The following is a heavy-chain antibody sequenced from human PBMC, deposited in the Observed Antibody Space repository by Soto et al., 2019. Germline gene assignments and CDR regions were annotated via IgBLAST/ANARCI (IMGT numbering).Heavy chain of an antibody. V-gene: IGHV1-69*02. Sequence: QVQLVQSGAEVTRPGSSVKVSCKASGDTINFSSINWVRQAPGLGLEWMGRVNHIVSMATYAQKFQGRVTMTADKPTSTAYMKLSSLRSEDTAIYYCASSYGSGYRAFDYWGQGALVTVSS. CDR3: ASSYGSGYRAFDY. CDR2: VNHIVSMA. J-gene: IGHJ4*02. D-gene: IGHD3-10*01. CDR1: GDTINFSS.